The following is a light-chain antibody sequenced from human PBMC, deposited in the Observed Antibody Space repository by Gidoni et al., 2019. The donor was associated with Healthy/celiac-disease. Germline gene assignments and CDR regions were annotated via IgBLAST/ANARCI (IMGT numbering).Light chain of an antibody. J-gene: IGKJ1*01. CDR3: QQRSNWPPWT. CDR2: DAS. V-gene: IGKV3-11*01. CDR1: TSVSSY. Sequence: EIVLTQSPATLSLSPGERATLSCRASTSVSSYLALYQQKPGQAPRLLIYDASNRSTGIPARFSGSGSGTDFTLTISSLEPEDFAVYYCQQRSNWPPWTFXQXTKVEIK.